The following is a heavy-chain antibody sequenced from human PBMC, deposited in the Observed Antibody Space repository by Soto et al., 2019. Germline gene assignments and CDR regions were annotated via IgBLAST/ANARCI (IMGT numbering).Heavy chain of an antibody. J-gene: IGHJ4*02. CDR2: IYPGDSDT. CDR3: ASPAPEYCGSTGCAAGY. V-gene: IGHV5-51*01. D-gene: IGHD2-2*01. Sequence: GESLKISCKGSGYSFTSYWIGWVRQMPGKGLEWIGIIYPGDSDTRYSPSFQGQVTISADKSISTAYLQWSSLKASDTAMYYWASPAPEYCGSTGCAAGYGGQGTLVPVPS. CDR1: GYSFTSYW.